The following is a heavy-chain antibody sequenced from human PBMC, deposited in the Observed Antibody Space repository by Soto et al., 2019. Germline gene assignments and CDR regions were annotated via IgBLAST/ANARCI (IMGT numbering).Heavy chain of an antibody. Sequence: ASVKVSCQASGYTFPGYYMHWVRQAPGQGLAWMGWIKPNSGGTNYAQEFQGRVTMTRDTSISTAYMELSRLRSDDAAVYYCATRASYYYDSSGHFDYWGQGTLVTVSS. CDR2: IKPNSGGT. CDR1: GYTFPGYY. D-gene: IGHD3-22*01. CDR3: ATRASYYYDSSGHFDY. V-gene: IGHV1-2*02. J-gene: IGHJ4*02.